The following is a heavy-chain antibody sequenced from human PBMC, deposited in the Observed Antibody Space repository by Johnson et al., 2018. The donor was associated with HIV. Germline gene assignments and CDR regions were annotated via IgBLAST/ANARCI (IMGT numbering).Heavy chain of an antibody. Sequence: QVQLVESGGGVVQPGRSLRLSCAASGFTFSSYAMHWVRQAPGKGLEWVAVISYDGRNQYYADSVTGRFTISRNNSKHTLYLQMNSLRAEDTAVYYCASPVAGMNDAFDIWGQGTMVTVSS. CDR1: GFTFSSYA. J-gene: IGHJ3*02. CDR2: ISYDGRNQ. CDR3: ASPVAGMNDAFDI. D-gene: IGHD6-19*01. V-gene: IGHV3-30-3*01.